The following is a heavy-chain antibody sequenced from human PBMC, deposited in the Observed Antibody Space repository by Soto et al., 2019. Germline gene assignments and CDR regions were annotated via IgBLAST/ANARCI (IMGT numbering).Heavy chain of an antibody. J-gene: IGHJ4*02. D-gene: IGHD3-16*01. V-gene: IGHV4-39*01. Sequence: QLLLQESGPGLVKPSETLSLTCSVSGDSISSSSSYYWAWIRQPPGKGLLWIGSMYYSGSTYYNPSLKSRITISLDTSKKQLSLKLSSVTAADTAVFYCARQTRTIIPGGGEYYFDHWGQGALVTVSS. CDR2: MYYSGST. CDR1: GDSISSSSSYY. CDR3: ARQTRTIIPGGGEYYFDH.